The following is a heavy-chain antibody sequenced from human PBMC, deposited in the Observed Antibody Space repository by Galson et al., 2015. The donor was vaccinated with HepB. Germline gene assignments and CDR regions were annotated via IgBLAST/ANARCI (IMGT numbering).Heavy chain of an antibody. CDR1: GFTFSSYA. J-gene: IGHJ4*02. CDR3: ARSAPGGYYGSGSYSYSGLFDY. CDR2: ISYDGSNK. D-gene: IGHD3-10*01. Sequence: SLRLSCAASGFTFSSYAMHWVRQAPGKGLERVAVISYDGSNKYYADSVKGRFTISRDNSKNTLYLQMNSLRAEDTAVYYCARSAPGGYYGSGSYSYSGLFDYWGQGTLVTVSS. V-gene: IGHV3-30*04.